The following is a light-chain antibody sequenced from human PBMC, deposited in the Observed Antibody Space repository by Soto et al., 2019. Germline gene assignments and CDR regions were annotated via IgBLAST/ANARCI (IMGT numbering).Light chain of an antibody. Sequence: DIQLTQSPSSVSASVGDRVTITCQAHQGISSWLAWYHQKPEKAPKLLIYAASSLQSGVPSRFSGSGSGTDFTLTINSLQPEDFATYYCQQANSLPHAFGPGTKVDIK. CDR3: QQANSLPHA. CDR2: AAS. J-gene: IGKJ3*01. CDR1: QGISSW. V-gene: IGKV1-12*01.